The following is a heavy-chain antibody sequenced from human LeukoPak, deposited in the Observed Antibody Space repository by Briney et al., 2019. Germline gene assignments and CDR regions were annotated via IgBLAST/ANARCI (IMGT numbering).Heavy chain of an antibody. J-gene: IGHJ4*02. CDR3: AAVPETDFWTGFYLDY. D-gene: IGHD3/OR15-3a*01. V-gene: IGHV3-9*01. Sequence: GGSLRLSCAVSGLTFDDYATHWVRQTPGKGLEWVSGITWHSEITGYADSVKGRFTISRDNAQNSLYLEMNSLRPEDTALYYCAAVPETDFWTGFYLDYWGRGTLVTVSS. CDR1: GLTFDDYA. CDR2: ITWHSEIT.